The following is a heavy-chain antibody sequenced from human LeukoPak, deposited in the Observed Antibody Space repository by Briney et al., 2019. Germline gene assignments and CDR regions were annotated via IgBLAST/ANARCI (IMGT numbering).Heavy chain of an antibody. Sequence: GGSPRLSCAASGFTFSSYAMSWVRQAPGKGLEWVSAISGSGGSTYYADSVKGRFTISRDNSKNTLYLQMNSLRAEDTAVYYCAKVVVRGVSHHPFDYWGQGTLVTVSS. CDR2: ISGSGGST. CDR3: AKVVVRGVSHHPFDY. CDR1: GFTFSSYA. V-gene: IGHV3-23*01. J-gene: IGHJ4*02. D-gene: IGHD3-10*01.